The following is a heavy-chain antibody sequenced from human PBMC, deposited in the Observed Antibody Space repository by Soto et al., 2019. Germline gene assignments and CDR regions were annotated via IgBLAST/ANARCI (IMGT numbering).Heavy chain of an antibody. D-gene: IGHD4-17*01. Sequence: PGGSLRLSCAASGFTFSSYAMSWVRQAPGKGLEWVSAISGSGGSTYYADSVKGRFTISRDNSKNTLYLQMNSLRAEDTAVYYCANVREDYGDYGAFDIWGQGTMVTVSS. CDR3: ANVREDYGDYGAFDI. V-gene: IGHV3-23*01. CDR1: GFTFSSYA. CDR2: ISGSGGST. J-gene: IGHJ3*02.